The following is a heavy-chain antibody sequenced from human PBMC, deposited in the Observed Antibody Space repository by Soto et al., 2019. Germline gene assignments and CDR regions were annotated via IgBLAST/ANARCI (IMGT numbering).Heavy chain of an antibody. CDR2: IWYDGSNK. Sequence: PGGSLRLSCAASGFTFSSYGMHWVRQAPGKGLEWVAVIWYDGSNKYYADSVKGRFTISRDNSKNTLYLQMNSLRAEDTAVYYCASLTGPLVGATGDFDYWGQGTLVTVSS. D-gene: IGHD1-26*01. V-gene: IGHV3-33*01. CDR3: ASLTGPLVGATGDFDY. CDR1: GFTFSSYG. J-gene: IGHJ4*02.